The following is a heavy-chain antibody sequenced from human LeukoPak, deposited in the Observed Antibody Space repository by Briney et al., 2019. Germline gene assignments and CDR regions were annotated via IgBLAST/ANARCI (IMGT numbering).Heavy chain of an antibody. Sequence: PGGSLRLSCAASGFTFNNYGMHWVRQAPGKGLEWVSVTYSGGSTYYADSVKGRFTISRDNSKNTLYLQMNSLRVEDTAVYYCARDYGVAEGYWGQGTLVTVSS. CDR2: TYSGGST. V-gene: IGHV3-NL1*01. J-gene: IGHJ4*02. D-gene: IGHD6-19*01. CDR3: ARDYGVAEGY. CDR1: GFTFNNYG.